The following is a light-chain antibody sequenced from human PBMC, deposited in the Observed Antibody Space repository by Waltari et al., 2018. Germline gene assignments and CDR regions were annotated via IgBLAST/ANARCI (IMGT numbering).Light chain of an antibody. CDR3: ATWDDSLNGLV. CDR1: ISNVGTNA. CDR2: SNQ. J-gene: IGLJ2*01. V-gene: IGLV1-44*01. Sequence: QSVLTQPPSESGTPGQRVTISCSGSISNVGTNAVSWYQQLPGAAPKLLIYSNQQRPSGVPDRFSGSKSGTSASLAISGLQSQHEADYYCATWDDSLNGLVFGGGTKLTVL.